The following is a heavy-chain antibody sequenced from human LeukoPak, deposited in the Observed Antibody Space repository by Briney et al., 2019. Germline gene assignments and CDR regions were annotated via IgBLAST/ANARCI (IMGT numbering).Heavy chain of an antibody. CDR3: ARDSRSFDI. Sequence: PSETLSLTCTVSGGSISSSSYYWGWIRQPPGKGLEWIGSIFYSGSTYYNPSLKSRVTILADTSKNQFSLKLSSVTAADTAVYYCARDSRSFDIWGQGTIVTVSS. V-gene: IGHV4-39*07. D-gene: IGHD3-3*01. CDR1: GGSISSSSYY. CDR2: IFYSGST. J-gene: IGHJ3*02.